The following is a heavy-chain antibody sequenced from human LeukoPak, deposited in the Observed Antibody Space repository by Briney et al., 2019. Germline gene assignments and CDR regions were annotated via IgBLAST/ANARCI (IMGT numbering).Heavy chain of an antibody. J-gene: IGHJ5*02. CDR2: ISYSGIT. V-gene: IGHV4-59*08. D-gene: IGHD6-13*01. CDR3: AGDIAAVNIPGSRLDP. Sequence: SETLSLTCPVSGGSISSDFWSWIRQPPGKGLEWIGYISYSGITNYNPSLKSRVTISVDTSKKQISLRLRSVTAADTAVYFCAGDIAAVNIPGSRLDPWGQGTLVTVSS. CDR1: GGSISSDF.